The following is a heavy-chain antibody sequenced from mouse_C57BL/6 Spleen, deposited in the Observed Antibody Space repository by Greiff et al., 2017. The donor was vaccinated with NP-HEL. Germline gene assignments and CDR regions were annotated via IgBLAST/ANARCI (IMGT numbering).Heavy chain of an antibody. CDR1: GYSITSGYY. V-gene: IGHV3-6*01. D-gene: IGHD2-4*01. CDR2: ISYDGSN. J-gene: IGHJ4*01. CDR3: AREGDYDGGRYYYAMDY. Sequence: DVKLQESGPGLVKPSQSLSLTCSVTGYSITSGYYWNWIRQFPGNKLEWMGYISYDGSNNYNPSLNNRISITRDTSKNQFFLKLNSVTTEDTATYYCAREGDYDGGRYYYAMDYWGQGTSVTVSS.